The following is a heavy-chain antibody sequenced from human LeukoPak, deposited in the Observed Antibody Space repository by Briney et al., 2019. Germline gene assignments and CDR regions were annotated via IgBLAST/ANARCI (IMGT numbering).Heavy chain of an antibody. Sequence: GGSLRLSCAVSGFTFSSYTMDGVRQAPGKGLEWVSSISSSSSYMYYADSVKGRFTISRDNAKNSLYLQMNSLRAEDTAVYYCARVGRMLYVYFDYWGQGTLVTVSS. CDR3: ARVGRMLYVYFDY. J-gene: IGHJ4*02. V-gene: IGHV3-21*01. D-gene: IGHD2-8*01. CDR2: ISSSSSYM. CDR1: GFTFSSYT.